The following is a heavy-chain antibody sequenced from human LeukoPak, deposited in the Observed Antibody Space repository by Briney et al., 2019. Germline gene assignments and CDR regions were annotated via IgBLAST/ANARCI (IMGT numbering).Heavy chain of an antibody. V-gene: IGHV1-3*03. CDR1: GYTFTSYA. CDR3: ARGDSSGYPVPFDY. CDR2: INAGNGNT. Sequence: RASVKVSFKASGYTFTSYAMHWVRQAPGQRLEWMGWINAGNGNTKYSQEFQGRVTITRDTSASTAYMELSSLRSEDMAVYYCARGDSSGYPVPFDYWGQGTLVTVSS. J-gene: IGHJ4*02. D-gene: IGHD3-22*01.